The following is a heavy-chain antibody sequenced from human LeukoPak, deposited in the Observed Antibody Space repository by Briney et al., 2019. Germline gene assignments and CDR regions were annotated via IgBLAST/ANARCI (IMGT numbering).Heavy chain of an antibody. D-gene: IGHD3-10*01. J-gene: IGHJ4*02. CDR1: GGSISSYH. V-gene: IGHV4-59*08. CDR3: ARRYGSGSYDKFDY. Sequence: PSETLSLTCTASGGSISSYHWNWIRQPPGKGLEWIGYIFSTGGTNYNPSLKSRVTISLDTSKSQFSLRLTSVAAADTAVYYCARRYGSGSYDKFDYWGQGTLVTVSS. CDR2: IFSTGGT.